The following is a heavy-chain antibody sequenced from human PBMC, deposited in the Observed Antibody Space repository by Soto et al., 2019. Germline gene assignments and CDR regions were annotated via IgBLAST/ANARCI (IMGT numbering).Heavy chain of an antibody. CDR3: ARDPTYGSGSYYVGAY. CDR1: GGTFSSYA. Sequence: QVQLVQSGAEVKKPGSSVKVSCKASGGTFSSYAISWVRQAPGQGLEWMGGIIPIFGTANYAQKFQGRVTITADESTSTAYRELSSLRSEDTAVYYCARDPTYGSGSYYVGAYWGQGTLVTVSS. V-gene: IGHV1-69*12. D-gene: IGHD3-10*01. CDR2: IIPIFGTA. J-gene: IGHJ4*02.